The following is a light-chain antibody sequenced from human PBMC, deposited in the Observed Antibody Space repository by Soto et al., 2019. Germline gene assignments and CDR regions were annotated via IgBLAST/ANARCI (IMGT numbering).Light chain of an antibody. V-gene: IGKV3-15*01. CDR2: GAS. CDR3: QQYKNWPRT. J-gene: IGKJ1*01. Sequence: EIVMTQSPATLSVSPGERATLSCRASQSVSSNLVWYQQKPGQAPRLLMYGASTRATGTPARFSGSGSGTEFTLTISSLQSEDFAVYYGQQYKNWPRTFGQGTKVEIK. CDR1: QSVSSN.